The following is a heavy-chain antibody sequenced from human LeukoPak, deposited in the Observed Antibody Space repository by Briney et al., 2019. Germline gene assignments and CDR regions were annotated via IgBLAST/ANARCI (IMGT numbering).Heavy chain of an antibody. V-gene: IGHV1-2*06. J-gene: IGHJ4*02. CDR1: GYTFTGYY. D-gene: IGHD2-2*01. Sequence: ASVKVSCKASGYTFTGYYVHWVRQAPGLGLEWMGRINPNSGGTNYAQKFQGRVTMTRDTSISTAYMELSRLRSDDTAVYYCARNSGGIVVVPTAAPDYWGQGTLVTVSS. CDR3: ARNSGGIVVVPTAAPDY. CDR2: INPNSGGT.